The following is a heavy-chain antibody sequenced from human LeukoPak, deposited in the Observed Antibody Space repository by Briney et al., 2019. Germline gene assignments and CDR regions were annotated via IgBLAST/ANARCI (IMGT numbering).Heavy chain of an antibody. CDR3: AKDRVYYYDSTWGSLGP. Sequence: GRSLRLSCAASGFTFSSYGMHWVRQAPGKGLEWVAVISYDGSNKYYADSVKGRFTISRDNSKNTLYLQMNSLRAEDTAVYYCAKDRVYYYDSTWGSLGPWGQGTLVTVSS. D-gene: IGHD3-22*01. J-gene: IGHJ5*02. CDR2: ISYDGSNK. V-gene: IGHV3-30*18. CDR1: GFTFSSYG.